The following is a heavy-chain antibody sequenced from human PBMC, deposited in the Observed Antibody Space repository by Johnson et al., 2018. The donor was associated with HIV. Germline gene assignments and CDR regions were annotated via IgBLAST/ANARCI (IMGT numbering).Heavy chain of an antibody. D-gene: IGHD3-3*01. CDR1: GFTFSSYG. J-gene: IGHJ3*02. CDR3: AKDSTYYDSGGAFDI. Sequence: VQLVESGGGVVQPGRSLRLSCAASGFTFSSYGMHWVRQAPGKGLEWVAFIRYDGRTKYYADSVKGRFTISRDNSKNTLYLQMNSLRAEDTAVYYCAKDSTYYDSGGAFDIWGRGTMVTVSS. CDR2: IRYDGRTK. V-gene: IGHV3-30*02.